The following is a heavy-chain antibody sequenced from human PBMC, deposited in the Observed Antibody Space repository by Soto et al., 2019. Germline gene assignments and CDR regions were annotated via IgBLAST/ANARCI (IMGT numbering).Heavy chain of an antibody. CDR2: IYYSGST. CDR3: ARDADYGGSRGGMDV. J-gene: IGHJ6*02. V-gene: IGHV4-31*03. D-gene: IGHD4-17*01. Sequence: QVRLEESGPGLVKPSETLSLICSVSGGSVNNANYFWNWIRHHPENGLEWIGYIYYSGSTRYNPSFKTRATLPIDTSKNQFSLRLTSVTVADTGVYFCARDADYGGSRGGMDVWGRGTTVTVSS. CDR1: GGSVNNANYF.